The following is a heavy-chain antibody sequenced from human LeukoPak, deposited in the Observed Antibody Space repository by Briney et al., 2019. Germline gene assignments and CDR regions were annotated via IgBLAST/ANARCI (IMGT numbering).Heavy chain of an antibody. CDR1: GYTFTSYG. J-gene: IGHJ4*02. D-gene: IGHD5-18*01. V-gene: IGHV1-69*13. Sequence: ASVKVSCKASGYTFTSYGISWVRQAPGQGLEWMGGIIPIFGTANYAQKFQGRVTITADESTSTAYMELSSLRSEDTAVYYCARSRERAAMGHFDYWGQGTLVTVSS. CDR2: IIPIFGTA. CDR3: ARSRERAAMGHFDY.